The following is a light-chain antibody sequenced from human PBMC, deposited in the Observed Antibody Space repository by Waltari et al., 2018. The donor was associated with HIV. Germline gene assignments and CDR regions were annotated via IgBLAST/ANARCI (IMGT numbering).Light chain of an antibody. CDR2: AAS. Sequence: DIQMTQAPSSLSVSVEDRVTITGRASQRVSSYLNWYQRIAGSAPKLLIYAASHLQSGVPSRFSCSGSGTDFPLTSSILQPEDFATYYCQQRYNFPWTFGQGTNVEI. V-gene: IGKV1-39*01. CDR1: QRVSSY. J-gene: IGKJ1*01. CDR3: QQRYNFPWT.